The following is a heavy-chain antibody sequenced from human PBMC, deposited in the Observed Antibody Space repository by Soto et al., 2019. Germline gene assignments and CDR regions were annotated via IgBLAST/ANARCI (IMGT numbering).Heavy chain of an antibody. J-gene: IGHJ4*02. Sequence: GGSLRLSCAASGFTFSDHYMDWVRQAPGKGLEWVGRTRNKANSYTTEYAASVKGRFTISRDDSKNSLYLQMNSLKTEDTAVYYCVRVINWNYEDYWGQGTLVTVSS. CDR1: GFTFSDHY. CDR2: TRNKANSYTT. CDR3: VRVINWNYEDY. V-gene: IGHV3-72*01. D-gene: IGHD1-7*01.